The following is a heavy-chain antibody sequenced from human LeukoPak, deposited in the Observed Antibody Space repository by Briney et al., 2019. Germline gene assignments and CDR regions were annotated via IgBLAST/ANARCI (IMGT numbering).Heavy chain of an antibody. J-gene: IGHJ6*02. D-gene: IGHD3-10*01. CDR2: ISWNSGSI. V-gene: IGHV3-9*01. CDR1: GFTFDDYA. Sequence: GGSLRLSCAASGFTFDDYAMHWVRQAPGKGLEWVSGISWNSGSIGYADSVKGRFTISRDNAKSSLYLQMNSLRAEDTALYYCAKDTAGSGSYYYDMDVWGQGTTVTVSS. CDR3: AKDTAGSGSYYYDMDV.